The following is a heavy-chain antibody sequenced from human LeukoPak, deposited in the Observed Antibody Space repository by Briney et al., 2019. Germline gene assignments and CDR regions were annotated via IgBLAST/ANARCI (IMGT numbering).Heavy chain of an antibody. CDR2: ISSNGDYT. J-gene: IGHJ4*02. Sequence: GGSLRLSSAASGFTFSSYAMHWVRQAPGKGLEYVSSISSNGDYTTYADSLKGRFTISRDNSKNTLYLQMSSLRGEDTAVYYCVNGGTTASFFFRGQGTLVTVSS. V-gene: IGHV3-64D*09. D-gene: IGHD4-17*01. CDR3: VNGGTTASFFF. CDR1: GFTFSSYA.